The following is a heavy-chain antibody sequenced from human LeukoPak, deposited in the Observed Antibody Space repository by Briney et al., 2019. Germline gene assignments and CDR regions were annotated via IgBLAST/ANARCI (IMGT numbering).Heavy chain of an antibody. CDR1: GYSFINYG. CDR2: INPNSGGT. D-gene: IGHD3-16*01. Sequence: ASVKVSCKASGYSFINYGISWVRQAPGQGLEWMGWINPNSGGTNYAQKFQGRVTMTRDTSISTAYMELSRLRSDDTAVYYCARAAGYDYVFRFDYWGQGTLVTVSS. J-gene: IGHJ4*02. CDR3: ARAAGYDYVFRFDY. V-gene: IGHV1-2*02.